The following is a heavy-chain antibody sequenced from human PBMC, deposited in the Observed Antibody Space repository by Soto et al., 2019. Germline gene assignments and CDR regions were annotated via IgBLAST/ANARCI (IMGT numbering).Heavy chain of an antibody. D-gene: IGHD3-10*01. CDR3: ARGARGYYYMDV. CDR1: GFTFTDYW. J-gene: IGHJ6*03. Sequence: EVQLVESGGGLVQPGGSLRLSCAASGFTFTDYWMHWVRQVPGEGLVWVSRVKYDVSSTNYADSVKGRFTISRDNAKNTLYPQMNSLRNEDTAVYFCARGARGYYYMDVWGKGTTVTVSS. V-gene: IGHV3-74*01. CDR2: VKYDVSST.